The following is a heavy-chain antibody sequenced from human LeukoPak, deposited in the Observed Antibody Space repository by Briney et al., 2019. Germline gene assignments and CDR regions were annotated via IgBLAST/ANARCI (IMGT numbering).Heavy chain of an antibody. V-gene: IGHV4-4*07. J-gene: IGHJ3*02. Sequence: SETLSLTCTVSGASIRSYYWTWIRQPAGKGLEWIGRIFTSGNTNYNPPLKSRVTMSVDTSKNQFSLKLTSVTAADTAVYYCARDSPARYDIKVSDAFDIWGQGTMVTVSS. D-gene: IGHD3-9*01. CDR3: ARDSPARYDIKVSDAFDI. CDR2: IFTSGNT. CDR1: GASIRSYY.